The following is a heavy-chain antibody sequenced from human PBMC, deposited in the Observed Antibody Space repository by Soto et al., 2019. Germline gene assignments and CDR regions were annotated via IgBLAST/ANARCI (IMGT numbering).Heavy chain of an antibody. CDR3: ARGGNSHYYYYYYGMDV. D-gene: IGHD4-4*01. J-gene: IGHJ6*02. Sequence: PGGSLRLSCAASRFTFSSYGMHWVRQAPGKGLEWVAVIWYDGSNKYYADSVKGRFTISRDNSKNTLYLQMNSLRAEDTAVYYCARGGNSHYYYYYYGMDVWGQGTTVTVSS. CDR1: RFTFSSYG. V-gene: IGHV3-33*01. CDR2: IWYDGSNK.